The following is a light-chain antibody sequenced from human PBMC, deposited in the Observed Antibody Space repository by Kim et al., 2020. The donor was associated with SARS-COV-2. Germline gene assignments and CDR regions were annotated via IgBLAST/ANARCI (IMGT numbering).Light chain of an antibody. Sequence: EIVLTQSPDTLSLSPGERATLSCRASQSVRSYLAWYQQKPGQAPRLLIYDAFNRATGIPARFSGSGSGTDFTLTISSLEPEDFAVYYCQQRISWPKTFGGGTKVVIK. V-gene: IGKV3-11*01. CDR3: QQRISWPKT. J-gene: IGKJ4*01. CDR1: QSVRSY. CDR2: DAF.